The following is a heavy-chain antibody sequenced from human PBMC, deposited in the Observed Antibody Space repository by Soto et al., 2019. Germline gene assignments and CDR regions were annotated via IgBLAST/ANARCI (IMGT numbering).Heavy chain of an antibody. CDR3: ARNGDSSGGCQLDLEY. J-gene: IGHJ4*02. CDR2: INHSGST. CDR1: GGSFSGYY. D-gene: IGHD6-19*01. V-gene: IGHV4-34*01. Sequence: QVQLQQWGAGLLKPSETLSLTCAVYGGSFSGYYWRWIRQPPGKVLEWIGEINHSGSTNYNPSLNSRVTISVDTSQNQCSLKRSSVTAADTAVYYCARNGDSSGGCQLDLEYWGQGTLVTFAS.